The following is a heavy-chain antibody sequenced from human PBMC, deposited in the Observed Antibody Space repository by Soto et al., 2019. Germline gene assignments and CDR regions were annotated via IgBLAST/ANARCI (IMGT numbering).Heavy chain of an antibody. V-gene: IGHV1-46*01. CDR2: INPSGGST. CDR1: GYTFTSYY. CDR3: ARDPGIAAAGNWFDP. D-gene: IGHD6-13*01. Sequence: ASVKVSCKASGYTFTSYYMHWVRQAPGQGLEWMGIINPSGGSTSYAQKFQGRVTMTRDTSTSTVYMELSSLRSEDTAVYYCARDPGIAAAGNWFDPWGQGTPVTVSS. J-gene: IGHJ5*02.